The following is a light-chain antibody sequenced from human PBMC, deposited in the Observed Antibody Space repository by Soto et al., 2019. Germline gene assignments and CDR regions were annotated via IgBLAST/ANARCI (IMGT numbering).Light chain of an antibody. V-gene: IGKV2-30*01. CDR3: MQATRWPPT. CDR2: KTS. CDR1: RSLVYSDGNAY. J-gene: IGKJ1*01. Sequence: DVVMTQSPLSLPVTLGQPASISCRASRSLVYSDGNAYLNWFQQRPGQSPRRLIYKTSNRESGAPARFRGSGSGTYFTLQISRVEAEEFWVDYCMQATRWPPTFGRGTRVEIK.